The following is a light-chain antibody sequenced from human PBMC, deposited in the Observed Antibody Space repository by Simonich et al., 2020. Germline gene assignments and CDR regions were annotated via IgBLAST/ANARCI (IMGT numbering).Light chain of an antibody. CDR3: QQYYSTPWT. V-gene: IGKV4-1*01. CDR1: QSVLYSSNNKNY. CDR2: WAS. J-gene: IGKJ1*01. Sequence: DIVMTQSPASLAVSLGERATINCKSSQSVLYSSNNKNYLAWYQQKPGQPPKLLIYWASTRESGVPDLFSGRGSGTDFTLTISSLQAEDVAVYYCQQYYSTPWTFGQGTKVEIK.